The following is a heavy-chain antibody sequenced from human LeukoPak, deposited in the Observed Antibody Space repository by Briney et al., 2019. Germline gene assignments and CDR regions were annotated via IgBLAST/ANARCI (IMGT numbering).Heavy chain of an antibody. D-gene: IGHD5-18*01. CDR2: ISAYNGNT. CDR1: GYTFTSYG. Sequence: ASVKISCTASGYTFTSYGISWVRQAPGQGLEWMGWISAYNGNTNYAQKLQGRVTMTTDTSTSTAYMELRSLRSDDTAVYYCAREERQLWLYCMDVWGQGTTVSVSS. V-gene: IGHV1-18*01. CDR3: AREERQLWLYCMDV. J-gene: IGHJ6*02.